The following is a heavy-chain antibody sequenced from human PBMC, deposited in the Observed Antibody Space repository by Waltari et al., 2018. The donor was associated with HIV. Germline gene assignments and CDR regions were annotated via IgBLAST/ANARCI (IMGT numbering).Heavy chain of an antibody. CDR3: ARSAEKQQFSIIHYYYYYPMDV. CDR2: MYRDGVT. CDR1: GFTVIDNY. Sequence: QLMESGGGRVRPGGSLSLSCEASGFTVIDNYMSWVRQSQGRGLEWGSIMYRDGVTMYADFVKGRFTISRDESNNTVFLEMKRLRAEDTAVYYCARSAEKQQFSIIHYYYYYPMDVWGQGTTVTVSS. D-gene: IGHD6-13*01. J-gene: IGHJ6*02. V-gene: IGHV3-66*01.